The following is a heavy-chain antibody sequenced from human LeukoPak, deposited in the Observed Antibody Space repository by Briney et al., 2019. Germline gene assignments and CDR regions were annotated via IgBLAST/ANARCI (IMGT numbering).Heavy chain of an antibody. Sequence: SETLSLTCTVSGGSISSYYWSWIRQPAGKGLEWIGRIYSSGGTNYNPSLKSRVTISVDTSKSQFSLKLNSVTAADTAVHYCARDYGRFAAFDIWGQGTMVTVSS. V-gene: IGHV4-4*07. D-gene: IGHD3-10*01. J-gene: IGHJ3*02. CDR3: ARDYGRFAAFDI. CDR2: IYSSGGT. CDR1: GGSISSYY.